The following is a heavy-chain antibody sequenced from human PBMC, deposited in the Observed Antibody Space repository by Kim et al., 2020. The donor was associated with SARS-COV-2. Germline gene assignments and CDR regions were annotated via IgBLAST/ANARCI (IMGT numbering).Heavy chain of an antibody. CDR3: ARKSQGTYNPLG. J-gene: IGHJ4*02. Sequence: SETLSLTCAVSGGSISIIGYYWSWIRQRPGKGLEWIGYNYYSGSTYYNPSLKSRATISVDTSKNQFSLKLSSVPAADTAVYYCARKSQGTYNPLGWGQGT. CDR2: NYYSGST. V-gene: IGHV4-31*11. CDR1: GGSISIIGYY. D-gene: IGHD1-1*01.